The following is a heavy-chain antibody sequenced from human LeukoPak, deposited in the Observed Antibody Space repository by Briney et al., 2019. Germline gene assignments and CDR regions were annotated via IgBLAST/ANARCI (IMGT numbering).Heavy chain of an antibody. Sequence: GGSLRLSCVASGFPFSSYWMTWVRQAPGKGLEWVANVKQDGSKKSYVDSVKGRFAISRDNAKNSLYLQMNSLRAEDTAIYYCTRVGYIDEGIDYWGQGTLVTVSS. CDR2: VKQDGSKK. CDR1: GFPFSSYW. D-gene: IGHD5-24*01. V-gene: IGHV3-7*04. CDR3: TRVGYIDEGIDY. J-gene: IGHJ4*02.